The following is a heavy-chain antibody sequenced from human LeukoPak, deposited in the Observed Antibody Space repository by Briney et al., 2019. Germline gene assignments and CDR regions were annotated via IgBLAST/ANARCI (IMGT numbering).Heavy chain of an antibody. CDR3: ARDRLDYYGSSGYSDY. Sequence: GASVKVSCKASGYTFTSYGISWVRQAPGQGLEWMGWISAYNGNTNYAQKLQGRVTMTTDTSTSTAYMELRSLRSDDTAVYYCARDRLDYYGSSGYSDYWGQGSLVTVSS. CDR1: GYTFTSYG. V-gene: IGHV1-18*01. D-gene: IGHD3-22*01. J-gene: IGHJ4*02. CDR2: ISAYNGNT.